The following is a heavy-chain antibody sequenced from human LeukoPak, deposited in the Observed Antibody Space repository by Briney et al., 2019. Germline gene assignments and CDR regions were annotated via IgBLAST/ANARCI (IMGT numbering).Heavy chain of an antibody. CDR3: AIIVRGF. CDR1: GGSISSSSDY. V-gene: IGHV4-39*01. D-gene: IGHD1-26*01. Sequence: SEALSLTCTVSGGSISSSSDYWGWIRQPPGKGLEWIGSIYYTGSTYYNPSLRSRVAISVDTSKNQFSLKPSSVTAADTAVYYCAIIVRGFLGQGTMVTVSS. J-gene: IGHJ3*01. CDR2: IYYTGST.